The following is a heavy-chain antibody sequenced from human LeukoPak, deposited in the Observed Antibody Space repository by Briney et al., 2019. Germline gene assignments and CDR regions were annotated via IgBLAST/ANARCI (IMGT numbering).Heavy chain of an antibody. Sequence: PGGSLRLSCAASGFTFSSYAMSWVRQAPGKGLEWVARITWNGGSIAYADSVKGRFSISRDNAKNSLYLQMNSLRPEDTALYYCAKSITIFGVVNRHAMDVWGQGTTVTVSS. CDR2: ITWNGGSI. CDR3: AKSITIFGVVNRHAMDV. J-gene: IGHJ6*02. V-gene: IGHV3-9*01. CDR1: GFTFSSYA. D-gene: IGHD3-3*01.